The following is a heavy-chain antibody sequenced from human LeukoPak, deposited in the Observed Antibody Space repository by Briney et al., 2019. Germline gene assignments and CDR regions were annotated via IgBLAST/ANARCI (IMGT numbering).Heavy chain of an antibody. Sequence: GGSLRLSCAASGFTFSSYAMSWVRQAPGKGLEWVSGISGSGAGTYYADSVKGRFTISRDNPKNTLYLQMNSLRAEDTAVYYCARPAVPTGNWFDPWGQGTLVTVSS. J-gene: IGHJ5*02. V-gene: IGHV3-23*01. CDR1: GFTFSSYA. CDR2: ISGSGAGT. D-gene: IGHD2-2*01. CDR3: ARPAVPTGNWFDP.